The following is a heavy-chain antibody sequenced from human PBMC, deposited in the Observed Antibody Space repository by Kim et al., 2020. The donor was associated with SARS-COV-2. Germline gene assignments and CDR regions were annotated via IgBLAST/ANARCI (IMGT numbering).Heavy chain of an antibody. Sequence: GGSLRLSCAASAFTFSSQYMHLVRQVPGKGLVWVSRISTDGSITTYADSVKGRFTISRDNARNTLYLQMNSLRAEDTAVYYCASLRPYCSGGSCHSDYWGQGTLVTVSS. CDR3: ASLRPYCSGGSCHSDY. D-gene: IGHD2-15*01. V-gene: IGHV3-74*01. J-gene: IGHJ4*02. CDR2: ISTDGSIT. CDR1: AFTFSSQY.